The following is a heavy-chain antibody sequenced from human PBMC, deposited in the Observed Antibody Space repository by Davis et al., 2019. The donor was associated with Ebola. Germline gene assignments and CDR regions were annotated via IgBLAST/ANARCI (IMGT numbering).Heavy chain of an antibody. V-gene: IGHV3-53*01. CDR3: AKDNRNIWSEV. CDR2: IYSGGST. J-gene: IGHJ3*01. D-gene: IGHD2/OR15-2a*01. CDR1: GFTVSSNY. Sequence: GESLKISCAASGFTVSSNYMSWVRQAPGKGLEWVSVIYSGGSTYYADSVKGRFTISRDNSKNTLYLQMNSLRAEDTAIYYCAKDNRNIWSEVWGQGTMVTVSS.